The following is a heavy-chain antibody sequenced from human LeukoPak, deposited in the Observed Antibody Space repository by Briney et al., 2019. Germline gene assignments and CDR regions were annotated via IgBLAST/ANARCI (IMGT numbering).Heavy chain of an antibody. Sequence: ASVKVSCKASGYTFTGYYMHWVRQAPGQGLEWMGWINPNSGGTNYAQKFQGWVTMTRDTSISTAYMELSRLRSDDTAEYYCARVSWTYGGAFDIWGQGTMVTVSS. CDR1: GYTFTGYY. CDR3: ARVSWTYGGAFDI. D-gene: IGHD4/OR15-4a*01. V-gene: IGHV1-2*04. CDR2: INPNSGGT. J-gene: IGHJ3*02.